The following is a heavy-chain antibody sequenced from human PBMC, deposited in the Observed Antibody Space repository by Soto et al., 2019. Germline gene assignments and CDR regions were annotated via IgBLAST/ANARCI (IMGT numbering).Heavy chain of an antibody. CDR2: ISSSSSYI. CDR3: ARDQSITIFGVDYDAFDI. Sequence: GGSLRLCSAASVFTFSGYSMNWFRQAPGRVLEWVSSISSSSSYIYYADSVKGRFTISRDNAKNSLYLQMNSLRAEDTAVYYCARDQSITIFGVDYDAFDIWGQGTMVTVSS. D-gene: IGHD3-3*01. CDR1: VFTFSGYS. V-gene: IGHV3-21*01. J-gene: IGHJ3*02.